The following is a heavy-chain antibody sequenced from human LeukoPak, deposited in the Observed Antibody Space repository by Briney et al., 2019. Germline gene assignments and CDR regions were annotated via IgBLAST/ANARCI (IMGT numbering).Heavy chain of an antibody. CDR2: INPNSGGT. D-gene: IGHD3-10*01. CDR3: ARDLPLWFGELFTNY. V-gene: IGHV1-2*02. Sequence: GASVKVSCKASGYTFTSYGISWVRQAPGQGLEWMGWINPNSGGTNYAQKFQGRVTMTRDASISTAYMELSRLRSDDTAVYYCARDLPLWFGELFTNYWGQGTLVTVFS. J-gene: IGHJ4*02. CDR1: GYTFTSYG.